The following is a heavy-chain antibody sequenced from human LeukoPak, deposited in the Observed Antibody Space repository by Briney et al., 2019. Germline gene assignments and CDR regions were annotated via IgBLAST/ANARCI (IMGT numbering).Heavy chain of an antibody. V-gene: IGHV3-48*02. Sequence: GGSLRLSCGASGFTFSSYAMSWVRQAPGKGLEWVSYIGSSGSTIYYADSVKGRFTISRDNAKNSLYLQVNSLRDEDTAVYYCARDSPPRDWGQGTLVTVSS. CDR1: GFTFSSYA. J-gene: IGHJ4*02. CDR2: IGSSGSTI. CDR3: ARDSPPRD.